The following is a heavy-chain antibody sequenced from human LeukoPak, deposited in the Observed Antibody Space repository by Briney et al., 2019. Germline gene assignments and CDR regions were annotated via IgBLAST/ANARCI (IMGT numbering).Heavy chain of an antibody. CDR2: INPVGGST. Sequence: ASVKVSCKASGYTFTSYYIHWVRQAPGQGLEWMGLINPVGGSTSYAQKLQGRVSMTRDTSTNTVYMELSGLRSEDTAVYYCARVYSSSSPTDYWGQGPLVAVSS. CDR3: ARVYSSSSPTDY. D-gene: IGHD6-6*01. J-gene: IGHJ4*02. V-gene: IGHV1-46*04. CDR1: GYTFTSYY.